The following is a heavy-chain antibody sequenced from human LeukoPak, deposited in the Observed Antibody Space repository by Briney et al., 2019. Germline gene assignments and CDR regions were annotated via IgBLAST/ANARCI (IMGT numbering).Heavy chain of an antibody. CDR2: ISSSSSYI. CDR3: ARELTYYYGSSGYLDY. D-gene: IGHD3-22*01. V-gene: IGHV3-21*01. CDR1: GFTFSSYS. Sequence: GGTLRLSCAASGFTFSSYSMNWVRQAPGKGLEWVSSISSSSSYIYYADSVKGRFTISRDNAKNSLYLQMNSLRAEDTAVYYCARELTYYYGSSGYLDYWGQGTLVTVSS. J-gene: IGHJ4*02.